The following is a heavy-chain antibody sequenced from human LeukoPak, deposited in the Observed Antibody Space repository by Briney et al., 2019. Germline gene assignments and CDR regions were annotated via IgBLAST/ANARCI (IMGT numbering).Heavy chain of an antibody. D-gene: IGHD3-9*01. J-gene: IGHJ4*02. Sequence: GASVKVSCKSSGYTFTSYYMHWVRQAPGQGLESMGIINPSGGSTSYAQKFQGRVTMTRDTSTSTVYMELSSLRSEDTAVYYCAILTGSLFDYWGQGTLVTVSS. CDR1: GYTFTSYY. CDR2: INPSGGST. CDR3: AILTGSLFDY. V-gene: IGHV1-46*03.